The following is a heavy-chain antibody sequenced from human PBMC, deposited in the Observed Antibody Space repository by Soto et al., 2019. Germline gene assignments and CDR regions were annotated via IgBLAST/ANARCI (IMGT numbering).Heavy chain of an antibody. D-gene: IGHD3-3*01. CDR1: GFTFSSYG. J-gene: IGHJ6*02. CDR2: ISYDGSNK. V-gene: IGHV3-30*18. Sequence: PGGSLRLSCAASGFTFSSYGMHWVRQAPGKGLEWVAVISYDGSNKYYADSVKGRFTISRDNSKNTLYLQMNSLRAEDTAVYYCAKKKSGYYTKDYYYYYGMDVWGQGTRVTVSS. CDR3: AKKKSGYYTKDYYYYYGMDV.